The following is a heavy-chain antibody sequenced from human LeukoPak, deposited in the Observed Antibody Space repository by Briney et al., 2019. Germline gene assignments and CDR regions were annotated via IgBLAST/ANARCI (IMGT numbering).Heavy chain of an antibody. V-gene: IGHV3-9*01. CDR1: GFTFDDYS. Sequence: GGSLRLSCAASGFTFDDYSMHWVRQAPGKGLEWVSGISWNSGSAGYADSVKGRFTISRDSAKNSLYLQMNSLRIEGTALYYCAKDRTYSAYAALDYWGQGTLVTVSS. CDR3: AKDRTYSAYAALDY. D-gene: IGHD5-12*01. CDR2: ISWNSGSA. J-gene: IGHJ4*02.